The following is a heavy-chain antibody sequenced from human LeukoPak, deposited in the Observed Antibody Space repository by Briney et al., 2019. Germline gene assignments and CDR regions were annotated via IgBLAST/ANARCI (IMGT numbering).Heavy chain of an antibody. CDR1: GASITTHY. V-gene: IGHV4-59*11. D-gene: IGHD6-13*01. CDR2: VHHNGDI. CDR3: ARSRGYFDY. J-gene: IGHJ4*02. Sequence: PSETLSLTCTVSGASITTHYWSWIRQSPGKGLGWIGYVHHNGDINYNPSLKSRVTISVDTSKNQFSLKLSSVTAADTALYYCARSRGYFDYWGQGTPVTVSS.